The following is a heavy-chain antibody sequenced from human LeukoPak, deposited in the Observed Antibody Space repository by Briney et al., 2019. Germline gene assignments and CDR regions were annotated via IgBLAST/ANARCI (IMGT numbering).Heavy chain of an antibody. Sequence: PGGSLRLSCAASGFTFSAYTLSWIRQAPGKGLEWVSSITSSSSYIFYADSMKGRFTVSRDNAKNSLSLHMNSLRVEDAAVYYCARVMGEADFWTGYYPSWGQGTLVTVSS. CDR1: GFTFSAYT. J-gene: IGHJ4*02. D-gene: IGHD3/OR15-3a*01. CDR2: ITSSSSYI. CDR3: ARVMGEADFWTGYYPS. V-gene: IGHV3-21*01.